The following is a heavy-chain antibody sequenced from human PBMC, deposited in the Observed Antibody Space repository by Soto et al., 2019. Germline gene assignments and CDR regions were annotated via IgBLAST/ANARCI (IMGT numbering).Heavy chain of an antibody. D-gene: IGHD5-18*01. Sequence: QVTLKESGPVLLKPTETLTMTCTVSGFSLSNATMGVSWIRQPPGKALECLEHIFSNDEKSYTTSLKSRLTISKDTSKSQVGLTMTNIYPVDTATYYCARTGETTMVFSRVDYWGQGTLVIVSS. J-gene: IGHJ4*02. CDR2: IFSNDEK. CDR1: GFSLSNATMG. CDR3: ARTGETTMVFSRVDY. V-gene: IGHV2-26*01.